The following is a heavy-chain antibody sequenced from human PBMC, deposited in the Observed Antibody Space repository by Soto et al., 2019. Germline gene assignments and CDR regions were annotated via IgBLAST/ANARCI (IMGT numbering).Heavy chain of an antibody. CDR1: GFTFSSYA. CDR2: ISGGGDGT. J-gene: IGHJ4*02. Sequence: EVQLLESGGGLVQPGGSLRLSCAASGFTFSSYAISWVRLAPGKGLEWVSAISGGGDGTYYADSVRGRFTISRDNSANTLYLQMNSLRAEDTAVYYCAKEPRIVGASYFDYWGQGPLVTVSS. D-gene: IGHD1-26*01. V-gene: IGHV3-23*01. CDR3: AKEPRIVGASYFDY.